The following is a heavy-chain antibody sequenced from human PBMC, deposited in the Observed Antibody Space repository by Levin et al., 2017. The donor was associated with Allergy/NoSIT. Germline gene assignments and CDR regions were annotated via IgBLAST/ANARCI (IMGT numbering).Heavy chain of an antibody. CDR2: VSNGGSTI. CDR3: ARGGKRRAGL. D-gene: IGHD3/OR15-3a*01. J-gene: IGHJ4*02. Sequence: GESLKISCAASGFTFSDYYMSWIRQAPGKGLEWISYVSNGGSTIYYADSVKGRFTISRDDAKSSLYLQMNSLRAEDTAVYYCARGGKRRAGLWGQGTLVIVSS. CDR1: GFTFSDYY. V-gene: IGHV3-11*01.